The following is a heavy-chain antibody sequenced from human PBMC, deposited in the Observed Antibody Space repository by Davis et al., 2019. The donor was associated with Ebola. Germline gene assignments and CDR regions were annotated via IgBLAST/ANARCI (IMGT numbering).Heavy chain of an antibody. J-gene: IGHJ4*02. V-gene: IGHV6-1*01. CDR1: GDSVSGSSGA. Sequence: PSETLSLTCAISGDSVSGSSGAWNWIRHSPSRGPEWLGRTYYNSKWYNDYAVSVKSRITINPDTSRNHFSLQLNSVTPEDTAVYYCARGWLRTGFDYWGQGILVTVSS. D-gene: IGHD5-12*01. CDR2: TYYNSKWYN. CDR3: ARGWLRTGFDY.